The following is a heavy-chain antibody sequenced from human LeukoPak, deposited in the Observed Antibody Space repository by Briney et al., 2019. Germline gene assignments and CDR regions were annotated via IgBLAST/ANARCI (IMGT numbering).Heavy chain of an antibody. V-gene: IGHV3-74*01. Sequence: GGSLRLSRAASGFTFSSYWMHWVRQAPGKGLVWVSHINSDGSSTNYADSVKGRFTISRDNAKNTLYLQMNSLRAEDTAVYYCARVRPSGYPDYWGQGTLVTVSS. CDR2: INSDGSST. D-gene: IGHD5-12*01. CDR3: ARVRPSGYPDY. CDR1: GFTFSSYW. J-gene: IGHJ4*02.